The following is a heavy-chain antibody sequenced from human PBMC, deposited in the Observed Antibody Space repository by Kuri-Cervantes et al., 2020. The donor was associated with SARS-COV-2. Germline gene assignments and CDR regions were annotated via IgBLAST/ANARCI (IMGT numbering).Heavy chain of an antibody. CDR1: GFTFSSYS. D-gene: IGHD6-19*01. CDR3: ARNRGSGWPFFDY. CDR2: ISSSSSYI. Sequence: GESLKIFCAASGFTFSSYSMNWVRQAPGKGLEWVSSISSSSSYIYYADSVKGRFTISRDNAKNSLYLQMNSLRAEDTAVYYCARNRGSGWPFFDYWGQGTLVTVSS. V-gene: IGHV3-21*01. J-gene: IGHJ4*02.